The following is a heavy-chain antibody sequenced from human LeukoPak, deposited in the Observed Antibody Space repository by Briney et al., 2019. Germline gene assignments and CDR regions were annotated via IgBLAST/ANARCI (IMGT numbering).Heavy chain of an antibody. V-gene: IGHV1-18*01. CDR2: ISASNGNT. Sequence: ASVKVSCKASGYTFINYGVTWVRQAPGQGLEWMGWISASNGNTNYAQKLQGRVTMTTETSTSTAYMELRSLRSDDTDVYYCARALSRGYSGYDYGLGYWGQGTLVTVSS. J-gene: IGHJ4*02. CDR3: ARALSRGYSGYDYGLGY. CDR1: GYTFINYG. D-gene: IGHD5-12*01.